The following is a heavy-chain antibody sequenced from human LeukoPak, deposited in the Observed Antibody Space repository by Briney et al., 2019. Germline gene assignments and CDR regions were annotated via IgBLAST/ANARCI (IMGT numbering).Heavy chain of an antibody. CDR1: GFTFSSYG. CDR3: AKLSGIEMATIGIDY. CDR2: ISGSGGST. Sequence: GGSLRLSCAASGFTFSSYGMSWVRQAPGKGLEWVSAISGSGGSTYYADSVKGRFTISRGNSKNTLYLQMNSLRAEDTAVYYCAKLSGIEMATIGIDYWGQGTLVTVSS. D-gene: IGHD5-24*01. J-gene: IGHJ4*02. V-gene: IGHV3-23*01.